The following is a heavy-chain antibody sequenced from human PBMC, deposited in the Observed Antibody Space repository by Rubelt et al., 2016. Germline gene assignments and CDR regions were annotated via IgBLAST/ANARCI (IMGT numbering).Heavy chain of an antibody. D-gene: IGHD3-9*01. CDR2: IYYSGST. Sequence: QPQLQESGPGLVKPSETLSLTCTVSGDSISSSSYYWGWIRQPPEKGLEWIGSIYYSGSTYYNPSLKSRVTISIDTSKNQFSLNRGSVTAADTAMYYCARTDDILTSDVWGQGTTVTVSS. CDR3: ARTDDILTSDV. J-gene: IGHJ6*02. CDR1: GDSISSSSYY. V-gene: IGHV4-39*01.